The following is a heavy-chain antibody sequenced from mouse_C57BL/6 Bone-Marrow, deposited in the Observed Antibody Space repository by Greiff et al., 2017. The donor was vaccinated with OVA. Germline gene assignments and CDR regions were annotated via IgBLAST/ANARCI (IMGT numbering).Heavy chain of an antibody. Sequence: QVQLQQSGAELVRPGASVTLSCKASGYTFTDYEMHWVKQTPVHGLEWIGAIDPETGGTAYNQKFQGKAILTADKSSSTAYMELRSLTTEDPAVYYCTRSGDYDDDWGQGTTLTGPS. D-gene: IGHD2-4*01. CDR3: TRSGDYDDD. CDR2: IDPETGGT. V-gene: IGHV1-15*01. J-gene: IGHJ2*01. CDR1: GYTFTDYE.